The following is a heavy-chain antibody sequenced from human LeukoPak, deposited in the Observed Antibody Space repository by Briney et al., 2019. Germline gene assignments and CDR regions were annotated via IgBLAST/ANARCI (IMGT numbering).Heavy chain of an antibody. CDR3: ARRAVAGLVFDY. V-gene: IGHV4-39*07. D-gene: IGHD6-19*01. Sequence: SETLSLTCTVSGGSISSSSYYWGWIRQPPGTGLEWIGSIYYSGSTYYNPSLKSRVTISVDTSKNQFSLKLSSVTAADTAVYYCARRAVAGLVFDYWGQGTLVTVSS. CDR1: GGSISSSSYY. CDR2: IYYSGST. J-gene: IGHJ4*02.